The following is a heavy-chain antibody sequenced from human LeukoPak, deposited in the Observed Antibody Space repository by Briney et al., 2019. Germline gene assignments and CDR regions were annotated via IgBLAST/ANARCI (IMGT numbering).Heavy chain of an antibody. V-gene: IGHV1-69*04. Sequence: SVKVSCKASGGTLSSYAISWVRQAPGQGLEWMGRIIPILGIANYAQKFQGRVTITADKSTSTAYMELSSLRSEDTAVYYCAREYDSSGYYIVDYWGQGTLVTVSS. CDR1: GGTLSSYA. CDR3: AREYDSSGYYIVDY. CDR2: IIPILGIA. D-gene: IGHD3-22*01. J-gene: IGHJ4*02.